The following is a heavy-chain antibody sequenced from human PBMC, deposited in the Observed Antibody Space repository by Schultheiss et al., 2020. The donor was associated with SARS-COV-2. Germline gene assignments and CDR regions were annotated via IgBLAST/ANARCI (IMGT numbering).Heavy chain of an antibody. Sequence: GSLRLSCTVSGGSVSRDSWYWSWIRQPPGKGLEWIGYIYYSGSTSYNPSLKSRVTISADTSKNQFSLKVNSVTAADTAMYYCAKVSGTVTTWGQGTLVTVSS. V-gene: IGHV4-61*01. CDR1: GGSVSRDSWY. CDR3: AKVSGTVTT. D-gene: IGHD4-11*01. CDR2: IYYSGST. J-gene: IGHJ5*02.